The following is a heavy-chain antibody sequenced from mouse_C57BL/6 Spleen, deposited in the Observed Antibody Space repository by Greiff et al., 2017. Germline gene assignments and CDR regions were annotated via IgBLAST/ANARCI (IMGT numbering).Heavy chain of an antibody. CDR1: GFTFSNYW. Sequence: EVKLEESGGGLVQPGGSMKLSCVASGFTFSNYWMNWVRQSPEKGLEWVAQIRLKSDNYATHYAESVKGRFTISRDDSKSSVYLQMNNLRAEDTGIYYCTSYYYGSKGYWYFDVWGTGTTVTVSS. D-gene: IGHD1-1*01. CDR3: TSYYYGSKGYWYFDV. J-gene: IGHJ1*03. V-gene: IGHV6-3*01. CDR2: IRLKSDNYAT.